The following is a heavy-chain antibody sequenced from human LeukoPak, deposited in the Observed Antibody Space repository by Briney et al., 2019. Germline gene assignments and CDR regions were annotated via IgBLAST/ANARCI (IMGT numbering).Heavy chain of an antibody. CDR1: GFTFSSHW. D-gene: IGHD6-19*01. J-gene: IGHJ4*02. Sequence: GGSLRLSCAASGFTFSSHWMHWVRQAPGKGLEWVAVIWYDGSNKYYADSVKGRFTISRDNSKNTLYLQMNSLRAEDTAVYYCARESSGWFDYWGQGTLVTVSS. CDR2: IWYDGSNK. CDR3: ARESSGWFDY. V-gene: IGHV3-33*08.